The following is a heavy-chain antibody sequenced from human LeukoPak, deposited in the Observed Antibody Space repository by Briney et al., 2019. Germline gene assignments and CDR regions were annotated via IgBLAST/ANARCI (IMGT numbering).Heavy chain of an antibody. CDR2: IYYSGST. D-gene: IGHD6-6*01. CDR1: GGSFSGYY. J-gene: IGHJ4*02. Sequence: SETLSLTCAVYGGSFSGYYWGWIRQPPGKGLEGIGSIYYSGSTYYNPSLKRRVTISVHTSKNQFSLKLRSVTAADTAVYYCVVLQLVRIDYWGQGTLVTVSS. CDR3: VVLQLVRIDY. V-gene: IGHV4-34*01.